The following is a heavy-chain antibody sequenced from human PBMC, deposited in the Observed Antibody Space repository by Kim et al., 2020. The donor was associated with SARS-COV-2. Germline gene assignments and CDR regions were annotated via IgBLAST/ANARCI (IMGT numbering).Heavy chain of an antibody. V-gene: IGHV4-4*02. Sequence: SETLSLTCAVSGGSISSSNWWSWVRQPPGKGLEWIGEIYHSGSTNYNPSLKSRVTISVDKSKNQFSLKLSSVTAADTAVYYCARFYYYDSSGYSHGRYYYYGMDVWGQGTTVTVSS. D-gene: IGHD3-22*01. CDR1: GGSISSSNW. J-gene: IGHJ6*02. CDR3: ARFYYYDSSGYSHGRYYYYGMDV. CDR2: IYHSGST.